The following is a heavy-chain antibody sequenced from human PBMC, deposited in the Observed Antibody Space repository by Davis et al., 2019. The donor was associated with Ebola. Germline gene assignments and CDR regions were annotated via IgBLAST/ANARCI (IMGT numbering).Heavy chain of an antibody. V-gene: IGHV1-46*01. CDR2: INPSAGYT. Sequence: ASVKVSCKAFGYTFTNYYVHWVRQAPGQGLEWMGVINPSAGYTNYAQKFQGRVTITRDTSTSTAYMEVRRLRSDDTAVYYCARDGPDYYGLDVWGQGTAVTVSS. CDR3: ARDGPDYYGLDV. CDR1: GYTFTNYY. J-gene: IGHJ6*02.